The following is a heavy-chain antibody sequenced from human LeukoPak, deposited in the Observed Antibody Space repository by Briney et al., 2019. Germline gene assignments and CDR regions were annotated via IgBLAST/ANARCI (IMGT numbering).Heavy chain of an antibody. Sequence: PGGSLRLSCAASGVTFSSYWMSWVRQAPGKGLEWVANIKQDGSKTYYVDSVKGRFTISRDNAENSLYLQMNSLRAEDTAVYYCARDSEYFDWSAFDYWGQGTLVTVSS. J-gene: IGHJ4*02. CDR3: ARDSEYFDWSAFDY. CDR2: IKQDGSKT. V-gene: IGHV3-7*01. CDR1: GVTFSSYW. D-gene: IGHD3-9*01.